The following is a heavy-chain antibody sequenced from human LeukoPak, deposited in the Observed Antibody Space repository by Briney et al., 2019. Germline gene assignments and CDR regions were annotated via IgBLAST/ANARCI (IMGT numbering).Heavy chain of an antibody. CDR2: IYYSGST. V-gene: IGHV4-39*01. CDR3: ARNETTGLQRTPYYHSYVDV. CDR1: GGSITNNAYY. D-gene: IGHD4-11*01. J-gene: IGHJ6*03. Sequence: PSETLSLTCTVSGGSITNNAYYWAWIRQPPGKGLEWIGSIYYSGSTHDNPSLKSRLTISVDTSKNQFSLKLSSVTAADTAVYYCARNETTGLQRTPYYHSYVDVWGKGTTVTVSS.